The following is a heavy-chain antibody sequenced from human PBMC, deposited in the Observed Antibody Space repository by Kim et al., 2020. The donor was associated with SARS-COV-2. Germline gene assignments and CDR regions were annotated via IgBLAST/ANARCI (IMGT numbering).Heavy chain of an antibody. Sequence: SETLSLTCAVYGGSFSGYYWSWIRQPPGKGLEWIGEINHSGSTNYNPSLKSRVTISVDTSKNQFSLKLSSVTAADTAVYYCARGSIAAAPSQWGIAAAGNRDYYYYYGMDVWGQGTTVTVSS. CDR2: INHSGST. CDR3: ARGSIAAAPSQWGIAAAGNRDYYYYYGMDV. V-gene: IGHV4-34*01. CDR1: GGSFSGYY. D-gene: IGHD6-13*01. J-gene: IGHJ6*02.